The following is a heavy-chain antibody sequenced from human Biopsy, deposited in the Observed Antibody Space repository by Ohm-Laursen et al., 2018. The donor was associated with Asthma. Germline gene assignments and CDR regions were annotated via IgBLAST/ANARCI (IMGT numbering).Heavy chain of an antibody. CDR1: GFTFDDYA. V-gene: IGHV3-9*01. D-gene: IGHD1-26*01. Sequence: SLRLSCAAPGFTFDDYAMHWVRQAPGKGLEWVSGISWNSGSIGYADSVKGRFTISRDNAKNSLYLQMNSLRAEDTALYYCAKGEWELLEANFDYWGQGTLATVSS. CDR3: AKGEWELLEANFDY. CDR2: ISWNSGSI. J-gene: IGHJ4*02.